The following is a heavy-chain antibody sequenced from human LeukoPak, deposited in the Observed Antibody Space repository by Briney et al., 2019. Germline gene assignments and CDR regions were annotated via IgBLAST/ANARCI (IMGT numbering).Heavy chain of an antibody. CDR3: ARRNDPYYFDY. V-gene: IGHV4-39*07. D-gene: IGHD3-16*01. CDR1: GGSISSSSYY. Sequence: PSETLSLTCTVSGGSISSSSYYWGWIRQPPGKGLEWIGSIYYSGSTYYNPSLKSRVTISVDTSKNQFSLKLSSVTAADTAVYYCARRNDPYYFDYWGQGTLVTVSS. CDR2: IYYSGST. J-gene: IGHJ4*02.